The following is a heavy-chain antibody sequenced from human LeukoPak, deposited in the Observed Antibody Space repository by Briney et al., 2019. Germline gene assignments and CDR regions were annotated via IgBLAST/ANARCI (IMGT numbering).Heavy chain of an antibody. CDR1: GFTFSSYG. CDR2: ISYDGSNK. V-gene: IGHV3-30*18. Sequence: RPGGSLRLSCAASGFTFSSYGMHWVRQAPGKGLEWVAVISYDGSNKYYADSVKGRFTISRDNSKNTLYLQMNSLRAEDTAVYYCANEDEGYPHDYWGQETLVTVSS. J-gene: IGHJ4*02. D-gene: IGHD3-16*02. CDR3: ANEDEGYPHDY.